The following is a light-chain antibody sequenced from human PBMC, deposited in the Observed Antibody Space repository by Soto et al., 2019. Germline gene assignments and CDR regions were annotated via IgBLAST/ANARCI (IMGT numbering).Light chain of an antibody. CDR1: QGVSSY. V-gene: IGKV3D-11*01. J-gene: IGKJ4*01. Sequence: EIVLTQSPATLSLSPGERATLSCRASQGVSSYLAWYQQKPGQAPRLLIYDASNRATGIPARFSGSGPGTDFTLNISSLEPEDFAVYSCQQRSNWLTFGGGNKVEIK. CDR3: QQRSNWLT. CDR2: DAS.